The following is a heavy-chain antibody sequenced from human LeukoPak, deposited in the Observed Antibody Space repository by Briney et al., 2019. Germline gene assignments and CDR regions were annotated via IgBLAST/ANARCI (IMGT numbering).Heavy chain of an antibody. D-gene: IGHD6-13*01. J-gene: IGHJ4*02. CDR3: ARGSHLNSSSWYGGNDY. V-gene: IGHV3-48*03. Sequence: GGSLRLSCAASGFTFSSYEMNWVRQVPGKGLEWVSYISSSGSTIYYADSVKGRFTISRDNAKNSLYLQMNSLRAEDTAVYYCARGSHLNSSSWYGGNDYWGQGTLVTVSS. CDR1: GFTFSSYE. CDR2: ISSSGSTI.